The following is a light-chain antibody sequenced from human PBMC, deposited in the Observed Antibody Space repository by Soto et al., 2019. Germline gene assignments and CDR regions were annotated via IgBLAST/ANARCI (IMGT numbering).Light chain of an antibody. CDR1: PSVTNF. V-gene: IGKV3-11*01. J-gene: IGKJ4*01. CDR2: DAS. Sequence: EIVLTQSPATLSLSPGERATLSCRASPSVTNFLAWYQQKPGQPPRLLFFDASSRATGVPHRFSAGGSGTDFTLIISSLQPEDFAVYYCQQRVNWPPTFGGGTKVDIK. CDR3: QQRVNWPPT.